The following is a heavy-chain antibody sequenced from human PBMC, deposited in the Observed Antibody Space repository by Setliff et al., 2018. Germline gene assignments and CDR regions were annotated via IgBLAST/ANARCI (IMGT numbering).Heavy chain of an antibody. D-gene: IGHD3-3*01. CDR1: GDSISSGSYY. Sequence: SETLSLACTVSGDSISSGSYYWTWIRQPAGKGLEWIGHFHTGGSTNYNRSLRSRVSISVDTSKNQFSLKLSSVTAADTATYYCARAGPTVTFFRVLVISWWDPWGQGSLVTVS. V-gene: IGHV4-61*09. J-gene: IGHJ5*02. CDR2: FHTGGST. CDR3: ARAGPTVTFFRVLVISWWDP.